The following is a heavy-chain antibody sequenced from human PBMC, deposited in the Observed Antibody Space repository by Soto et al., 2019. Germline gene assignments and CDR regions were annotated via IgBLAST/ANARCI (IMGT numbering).Heavy chain of an antibody. V-gene: IGHV1-69*01. D-gene: IGHD3-16*01. CDR2: FVPLFGTT. CDR3: ATHGLGVSSPPYFDN. Sequence: QLVQSGSEVKKPGSSVKVSCQASGGTFSGSAVTWVRQGPGQGLEWMGEFVPLFGTTNYAQRFPGRLTITAVESTSTAYMELRTLRSDDTAVYYCATHGLGVSSPPYFDNWGQGTLVTVSS. J-gene: IGHJ4*02. CDR1: GGTFSGSA.